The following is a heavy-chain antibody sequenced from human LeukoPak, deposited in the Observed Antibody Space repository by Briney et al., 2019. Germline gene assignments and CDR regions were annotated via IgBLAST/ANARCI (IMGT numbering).Heavy chain of an antibody. Sequence: PGGSLRLSCAASGFTFSNYWMSWVRQAPGKGLEWISYITSSSSDTNYADSVKGRFTISRDNAKKSLYLQMNSLRAEDTAVYYCARDYDILTGYFRGGFDYWGQGTLVTVSS. CDR2: ITSSSSDT. CDR1: GFTFSNYW. V-gene: IGHV3-11*05. D-gene: IGHD3-9*01. CDR3: ARDYDILTGYFRGGFDY. J-gene: IGHJ4*02.